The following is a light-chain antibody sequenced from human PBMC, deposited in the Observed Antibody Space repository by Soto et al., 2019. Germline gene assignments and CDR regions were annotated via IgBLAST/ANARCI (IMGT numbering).Light chain of an antibody. CDR1: QSIGSC. J-gene: IGKJ1*01. V-gene: IGKV1-5*03. Sequence: DIQVTQSPSTLSASVGDRVAITCRASQSIGSCVAWYQQKPGKAAKVLISKASTLESRVPARFSGSRSWTEFTLTISSLQPDDVATYYCQLYNSYLWRFGQGTKV. CDR2: KAS. CDR3: QLYNSYLWR.